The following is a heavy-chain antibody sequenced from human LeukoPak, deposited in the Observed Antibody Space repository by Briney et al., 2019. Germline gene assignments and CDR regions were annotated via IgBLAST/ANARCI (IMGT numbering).Heavy chain of an antibody. CDR1: GGSFSGYY. J-gene: IGHJ6*03. D-gene: IGHD5-24*01. CDR3: ARAVVYGVEMATIRWYYYYYYMDV. Sequence: PSETLSLTCAVYGGSFSGYYWSWIRQPPGKGLEWIGEINHSRSTNYNPSLKSRVTISVDTSKNQFSLKLSSVTAADTAVYYCARAVVYGVEMATIRWYYYYYYMDVWGKGTTVTVSS. CDR2: INHSRST. V-gene: IGHV4-34*01.